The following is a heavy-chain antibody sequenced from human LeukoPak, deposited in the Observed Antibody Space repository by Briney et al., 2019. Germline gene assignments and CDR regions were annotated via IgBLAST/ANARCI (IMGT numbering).Heavy chain of an antibody. V-gene: IGHV6-1*01. Sequence: SQTLSLTCAISGDSVSSNSVTWNWIRQSPSRGLEWLGRTYYRSTWYNDYAVSVRGRITVNPDTSKNQFFLHLNSVTPEDTAVYYCARRLTQYDCFDPWGQGILVTVSS. CDR2: TYYRSTWYN. CDR3: ARRLTQYDCFDP. J-gene: IGHJ5*02. D-gene: IGHD2-2*01. CDR1: GDSVSSNSVT.